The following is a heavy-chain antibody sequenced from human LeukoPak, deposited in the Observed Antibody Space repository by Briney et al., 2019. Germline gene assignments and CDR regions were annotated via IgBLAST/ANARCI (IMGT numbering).Heavy chain of an antibody. Sequence: APVKVSCKASGYTFTAYYMHWVRQAPGQGLEWMGWINPNSGGTNYAQKFQGRVTMARDTSISTAYMELIRLRSEDTAVYYCARGGPYSTSSGGVDYWGQGTLVTVSS. CDR3: ARGGPYSTSSGGVDY. D-gene: IGHD6-6*01. J-gene: IGHJ4*02. CDR1: GYTFTAYY. V-gene: IGHV1-2*02. CDR2: INPNSGGT.